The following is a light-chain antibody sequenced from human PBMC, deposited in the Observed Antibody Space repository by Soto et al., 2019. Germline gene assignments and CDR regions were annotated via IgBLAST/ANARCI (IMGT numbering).Light chain of an antibody. CDR3: ISYAGSNNYV. Sequence: QSALTQPPSASGSPGQSVTISCTGTSSDVGGYSSVAWFQHHPGKAPKLMIYGVSKRPSGVPDRFSGSKSGNTASLTVSGLQAEDEADYYCISYAGSNNYVFGTGTKVTVL. J-gene: IGLJ1*01. V-gene: IGLV2-8*01. CDR2: GVS. CDR1: SSDVGGYSS.